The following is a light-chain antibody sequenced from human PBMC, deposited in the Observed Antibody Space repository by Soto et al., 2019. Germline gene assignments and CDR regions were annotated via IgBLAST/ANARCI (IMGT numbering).Light chain of an antibody. CDR3: SSYTSSNTHV. CDR1: SSDVGGYNF. CDR2: EVN. V-gene: IGLV2-14*01. J-gene: IGLJ1*01. Sequence: QCALAQPASVSGSPGQSSTISCTGKSSDVGGYNFVSWLQQHPGKAPKLMIYEVNDRPSGVSNRFSGSKSGNTASLTISGLQAEDEADYYCSSYTSSNTHVFGTGTKVTVL.